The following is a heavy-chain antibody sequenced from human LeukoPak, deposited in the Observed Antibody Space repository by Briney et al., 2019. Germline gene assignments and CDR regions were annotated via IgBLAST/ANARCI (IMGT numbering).Heavy chain of an antibody. CDR1: GGSISSSPYW. V-gene: IGHV4-39*01. J-gene: IGHJ4*02. Sequence: SETLSLTCTVSGGSISSSPYWWSWIRQPPGKGLEWIGTIYFSGSTFYHPSLEGRVSISADRSKNQFSLKLASVTAADTAVYYCARSAYGTGFDYWGQGTVVTVSS. CDR2: IYFSGST. D-gene: IGHD3/OR15-3a*01. CDR3: ARSAYGTGFDY.